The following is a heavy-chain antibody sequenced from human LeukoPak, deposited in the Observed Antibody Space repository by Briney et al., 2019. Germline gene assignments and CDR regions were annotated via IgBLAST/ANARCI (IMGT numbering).Heavy chain of an antibody. CDR3: ARQAVPAATFDY. J-gene: IGHJ4*02. V-gene: IGHV4-30-2*01. Sequence: SETLSLTCAVSGGSISSGGYSWSWIRQPPGKGLEWIGYIYHSGSTYYNPSLKSRVTISVDRSKNQFSLKLSSVTAADTAVYYCARQAVPAATFDYWGQGTLVTVSS. CDR2: IYHSGST. CDR1: GGSISSGGYS. D-gene: IGHD2-2*01.